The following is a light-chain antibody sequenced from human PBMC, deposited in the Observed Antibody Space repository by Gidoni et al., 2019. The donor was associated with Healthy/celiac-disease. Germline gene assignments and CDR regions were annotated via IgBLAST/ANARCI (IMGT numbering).Light chain of an antibody. CDR2: NAA. Sequence: DIQMTQSPTSLSASVGDRVTITCQAIQVISKHLNWYQQKPGKPPKLLIYNAAALGSGVPSRFSGSGSGTDYTLTISSLQTEDFATYYCQQYEDLPLTFGGGTKVDFK. J-gene: IGKJ4*01. V-gene: IGKV1-33*01. CDR1: QVISKH. CDR3: QQYEDLPLT.